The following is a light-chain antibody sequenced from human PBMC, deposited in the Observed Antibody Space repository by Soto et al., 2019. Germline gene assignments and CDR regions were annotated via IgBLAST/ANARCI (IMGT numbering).Light chain of an antibody. Sequence: EVVLTQSPATLSLSPGERATLSCRASQSVSRYLAWYQQKPGQAPRLLIYDASNRATGLPARFSGSGSGTDFTLTISSLEPEDFAVYYCHQRDNGGTFGPGTKVDIK. CDR2: DAS. J-gene: IGKJ3*01. CDR3: HQRDNGGT. CDR1: QSVSRY. V-gene: IGKV3-11*01.